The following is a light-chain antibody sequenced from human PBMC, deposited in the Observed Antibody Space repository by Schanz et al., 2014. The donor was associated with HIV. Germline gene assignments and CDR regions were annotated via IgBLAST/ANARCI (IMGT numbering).Light chain of an antibody. CDR2: NNN. J-gene: IGLJ2*01. Sequence: QAVVTQPPSASGTTGQRVTIFCSGSSSNIGSNPVNWYQHLPGTAPKVVIYNNNQRPSGVPDRFSGSRSGTSASLAISGLQSADESDYYCAAWDDSLNGVVFGGGTKLTVL. V-gene: IGLV1-44*01. CDR1: SSNIGSNP. CDR3: AAWDDSLNGVV.